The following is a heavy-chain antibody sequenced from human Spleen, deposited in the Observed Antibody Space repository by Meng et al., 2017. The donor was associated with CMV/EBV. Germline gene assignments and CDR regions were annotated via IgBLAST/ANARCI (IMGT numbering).Heavy chain of an antibody. D-gene: IGHD5-12*01. Sequence: SVKVSCKVPGGTFISYATNWVRQAPGQGLEWMGGIIPIFGTANYAQKFQGRVTITTDESTSTAYMELSSLRSEDTAVYYCATRSPGYSGYDLSNYGMDVWGQGTTVTVSS. V-gene: IGHV1-69*05. CDR3: ATRSPGYSGYDLSNYGMDV. CDR2: IIPIFGTA. J-gene: IGHJ6*02. CDR1: GGTFISYA.